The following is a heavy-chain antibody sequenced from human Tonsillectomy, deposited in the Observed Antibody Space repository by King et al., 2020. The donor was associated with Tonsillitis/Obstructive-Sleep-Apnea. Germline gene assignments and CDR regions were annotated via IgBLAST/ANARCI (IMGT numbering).Heavy chain of an antibody. D-gene: IGHD3-3*01. CDR2: INLNGGRT. J-gene: IGHJ4*01. Sequence: EVQLVESGGGLVQPGGSLRLSCAASGFTFSSFAMYWVRQAPGEGLDWVSAINLNGGRTYYADSVRGRFTISRDNSKNTLYLQMNSLRAEDTAVYYCACAYEGFWSGSRALDYWGQGILVTVSS. V-gene: IGHV3-23*04. CDR3: ACAYEGFWSGSRALDY. CDR1: GFTFSSFA.